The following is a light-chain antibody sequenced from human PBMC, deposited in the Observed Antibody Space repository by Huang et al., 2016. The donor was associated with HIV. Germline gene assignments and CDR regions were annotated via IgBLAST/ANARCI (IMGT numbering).Light chain of an antibody. CDR3: HQYNNWLLS. J-gene: IGKJ4*01. Sequence: EIVMTQSPATLSVSPGQRVTLSGRANRSVSTNLAWYQPRHGQAPSLLIYVSSTRAPGIPARFSGSGSGTDFSLTISSLQSEDFALYYCHQYNNWLLSFGGGTRV. CDR1: RSVSTN. V-gene: IGKV3-15*01. CDR2: VSS.